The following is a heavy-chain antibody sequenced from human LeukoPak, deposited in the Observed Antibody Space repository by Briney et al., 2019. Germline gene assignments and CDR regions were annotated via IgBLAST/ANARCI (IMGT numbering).Heavy chain of an antibody. J-gene: IGHJ4*02. V-gene: IGHV1-69*13. CDR1: GGTFSSYA. CDR3: ARPGEVDTAMVTFHY. Sequence: ASVKVSCKASGGTFSSYAISWVRQAPGQGLEWMGGIIPIFGTANYAQKFQGRATITADESTSTAYMELCSLRSEDTAVYYCARPGEVDTAMVTFHYWGQGTLVTVSS. D-gene: IGHD5-18*01. CDR2: IIPIFGTA.